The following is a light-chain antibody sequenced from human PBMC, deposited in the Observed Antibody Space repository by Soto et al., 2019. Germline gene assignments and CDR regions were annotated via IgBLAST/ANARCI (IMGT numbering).Light chain of an antibody. CDR2: HAS. V-gene: IGKV1-33*01. J-gene: IGKJ4*01. CDR1: QGIAKY. Sequence: DTQMTQSPSSLSASVGDRVTITCQASQGIAKYLHWYQQKPGKAPKLLIYHASNLQTGVPSRFSGSGSGTDFTLTISSLQPEDIATYFCQPSDNLPLTFGGGTKGEIK. CDR3: QPSDNLPLT.